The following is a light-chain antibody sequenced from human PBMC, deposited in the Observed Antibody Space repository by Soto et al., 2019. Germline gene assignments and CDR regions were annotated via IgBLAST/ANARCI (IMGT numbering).Light chain of an antibody. CDR1: QSISSW. CDR3: QQYNSYWT. J-gene: IGKJ1*01. Sequence: DIQMTQSPSTLSASVGDRVTITCRASQSISSWLAWYQQKPGKAPKLLIYKASSLEGGFPSRFSGSGSGTEFTLTISSLQPDDFATYYCQQYNSYWTFGQGTKVEIK. CDR2: KAS. V-gene: IGKV1-5*03.